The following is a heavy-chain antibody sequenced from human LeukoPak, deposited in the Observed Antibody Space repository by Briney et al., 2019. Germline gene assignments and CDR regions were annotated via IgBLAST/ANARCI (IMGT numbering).Heavy chain of an antibody. CDR3: ARVGFDSSDYYYSFDY. Sequence: SQTLSLTCAISGDSVSSNSAAWNWIRQSPSIGLEWLVRTYYRSKWYNDYAVSVQSRITINPDTSKNQFSLQLNSVTPEDTAVYYCARVGFDSSDYYYSFDYWGQGTLVTVSS. CDR1: GDSVSSNSAA. J-gene: IGHJ4*02. V-gene: IGHV6-1*01. CDR2: TYYRSKWYN. D-gene: IGHD3-22*01.